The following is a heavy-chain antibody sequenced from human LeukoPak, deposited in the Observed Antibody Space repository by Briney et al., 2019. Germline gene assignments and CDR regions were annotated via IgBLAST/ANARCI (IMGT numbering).Heavy chain of an antibody. CDR2: ISYDGPNK. CDR1: AFTFSTYS. CDR3: ARRAGAYSHPYDY. Sequence: GRSLRLSCAASAFTFSTYSMHWVRQAPGKGLEWVAAISYDGPNKNYADSVKGRFTISRDNSKNTLYLQMNSLRAEDTAVYYCARRAGAYSHPYDYWGQGTLVTVSS. J-gene: IGHJ4*02. V-gene: IGHV3-30*14. D-gene: IGHD4/OR15-4a*01.